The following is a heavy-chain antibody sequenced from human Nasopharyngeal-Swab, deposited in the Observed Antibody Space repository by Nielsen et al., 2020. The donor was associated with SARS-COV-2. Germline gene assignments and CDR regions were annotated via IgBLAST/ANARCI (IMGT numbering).Heavy chain of an antibody. D-gene: IGHD2-15*01. CDR1: GGSISSGGYY. CDR3: ARHPGYCSGGSCYSRWFDP. J-gene: IGHJ5*02. V-gene: IGHV4-61*08. Sequence: SETLSLTCTVPGGSISSGGYYWSWIRQHPGKGLEWIGYIYYSGSTNYNPSLKSRVTISVDTSKNQFSLKLSSVTAADTAVYYCARHPGYCSGGSCYSRWFDPWGQGTLVTVSS. CDR2: IYYSGST.